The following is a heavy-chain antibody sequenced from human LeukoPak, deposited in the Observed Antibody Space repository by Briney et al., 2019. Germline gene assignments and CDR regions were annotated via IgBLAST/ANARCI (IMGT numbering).Heavy chain of an antibody. Sequence: GGSLRLSCAASGFIFTNYAVSWVRQAPGKGLEWVSAISGSGGNTYYADSVKGRFTISRDNSMNTLYLQMSSLRAEDTAVYYCAKRDYWGQGTLVTVSS. CDR2: ISGSGGNT. CDR3: AKRDY. V-gene: IGHV3-23*01. J-gene: IGHJ4*02. CDR1: GFIFTNYA.